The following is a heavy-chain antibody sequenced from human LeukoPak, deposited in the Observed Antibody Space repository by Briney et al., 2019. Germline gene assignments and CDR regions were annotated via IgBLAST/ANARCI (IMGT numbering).Heavy chain of an antibody. J-gene: IGHJ3*02. CDR2: IYTSGST. CDR3: ARAPYSKDAFDI. Sequence: SETLSLTCFVSGDSISSGGYYWSWIRQPAGKGLEWIGRIYTSGSTNYNPSLKSRVTTSVDTSKNQFSLKLSSVTAADTAVYYCARAPYSKDAFDIWGQGTMVTVSS. D-gene: IGHD2-15*01. CDR1: GDSISSGGYY. V-gene: IGHV4-61*02.